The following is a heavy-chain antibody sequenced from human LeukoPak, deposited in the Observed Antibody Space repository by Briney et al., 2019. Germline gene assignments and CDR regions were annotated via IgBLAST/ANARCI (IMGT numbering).Heavy chain of an antibody. V-gene: IGHV3-23*01. CDR1: GFTFSSYA. J-gene: IGHJ4*02. Sequence: QPGGSLRLSCAASGFTFSSYAMSWVRQAPGKGLEWVSAISGSGGSTYYADSVKGRFTISRDNSKNTLYLQMNSLRAEDTAVYYCAKDVGGYYYDSSGYNPSPWGQGTLVTVSS. D-gene: IGHD3-22*01. CDR3: AKDVGGYYYDSSGYNPSP. CDR2: ISGSGGST.